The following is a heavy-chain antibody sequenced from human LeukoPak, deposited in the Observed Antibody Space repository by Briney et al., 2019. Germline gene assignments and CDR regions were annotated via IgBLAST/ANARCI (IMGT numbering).Heavy chain of an antibody. CDR3: ATGHMITFGGADAFDI. CDR2: FDPEDGET. V-gene: IGHV1-24*01. D-gene: IGHD3-16*01. J-gene: IGHJ3*02. Sequence: ASVKVSCKASGYTFTSYYMHWVRQAPGQGLEWMGGFDPEDGETIYAQKFQGRVTMTEDTSTDTAYMELSSLRSEDTAVYYCATGHMITFGGADAFDIWGQGTMVTVSS. CDR1: GYTFTSYY.